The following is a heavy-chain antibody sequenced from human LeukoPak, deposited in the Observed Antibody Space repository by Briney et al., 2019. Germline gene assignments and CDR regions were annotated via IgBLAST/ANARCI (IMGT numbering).Heavy chain of an antibody. CDR3: ARGYGDSIHFDY. D-gene: IGHD4-17*01. V-gene: IGHV3-7*04. CDR1: GFTFSSYW. Sequence: QPGGSVRLSCAASGFTFSSYWMSWVRQAPGKGLEWVANIKRDGSEKYYVDSVKGRFTISRDNAKNSLYLQMNSLRAEEAAVYYCARGYGDSIHFDYWGQGNLVTVSS. CDR2: IKRDGSEK. J-gene: IGHJ4*02.